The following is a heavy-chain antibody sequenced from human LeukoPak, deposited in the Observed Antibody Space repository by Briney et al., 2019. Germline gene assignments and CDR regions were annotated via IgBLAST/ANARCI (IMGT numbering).Heavy chain of an antibody. J-gene: IGHJ4*02. CDR2: INPSGGST. CDR3: ARSSSGHDSSGYYYEGYFDY. D-gene: IGHD3-22*01. CDR1: GYTFTSYY. V-gene: IGHV1-46*01. Sequence: ASVKVSCKASGYTFTSYYMHWVRQAPGQGLEWMGIINPSGGSTSYAQKFQGRVTMTRDTSTSTVHMELSSLRSEDTAVYYCARSSSGHDSSGYYYEGYFDYWGQGTLVTVSS.